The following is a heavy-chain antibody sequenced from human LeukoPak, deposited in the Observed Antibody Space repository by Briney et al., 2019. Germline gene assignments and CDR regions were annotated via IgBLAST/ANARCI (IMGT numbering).Heavy chain of an antibody. CDR1: GGSISNYNW. J-gene: IGHJ4*02. D-gene: IGHD3-10*01. CDR3: ARYFHGSEKAYFDY. V-gene: IGHV4-4*02. Sequence: SGTLSLTCAVSGGSISNYNWWSWVRQPPGKGLEWIGEIYHTGNTNYNPSLKSRVTISVDKSKNQFSLKLSSVTAADTAIYYCARYFHGSEKAYFDYWGQGTLVTVSS. CDR2: IYHTGNT.